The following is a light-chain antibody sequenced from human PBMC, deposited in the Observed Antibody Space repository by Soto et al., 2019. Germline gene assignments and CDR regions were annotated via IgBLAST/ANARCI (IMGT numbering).Light chain of an antibody. CDR3: QQYYGPWT. V-gene: IGKV1-5*03. CDR1: QSIRNW. Sequence: DFQMTQSPSTLSASVGDRVTITCRASQSIRNWLAWFQHQSGKAPKLLIYKASSLESGVPSRFSGSGSGTEFTLTISSLQPDDSATYYCQQYYGPWTFGQGTKVEVK. J-gene: IGKJ1*01. CDR2: KAS.